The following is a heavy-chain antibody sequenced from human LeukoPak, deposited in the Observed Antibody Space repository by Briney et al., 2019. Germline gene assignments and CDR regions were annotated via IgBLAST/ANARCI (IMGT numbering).Heavy chain of an antibody. V-gene: IGHV3-21*01. J-gene: IGHJ3*02. D-gene: IGHD1-26*01. Sequence: GGSLRLSCAASGFTFSSYSMNWVRQAPGKGLEWVSFISSSSTYIYYADSVRGRFTISRDNAKNSLHLQMNSLRAEDTAVYYCARDCGDSGSYRRHDAFDIWGQGTMVTVAS. CDR1: GFTFSSYS. CDR3: ARDCGDSGSYRRHDAFDI. CDR2: ISSSSTYI.